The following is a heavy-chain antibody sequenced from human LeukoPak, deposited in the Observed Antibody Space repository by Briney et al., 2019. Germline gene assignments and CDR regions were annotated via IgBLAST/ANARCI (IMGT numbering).Heavy chain of an antibody. Sequence: KSGGSLRISRAASGFSFSEYYMTWIRQAPGKGLEWVSNLSSSGRYTNHADSVRGRFTISRDNAKKSLYLQMNSLRAEDTAVYYCARHSEGPVNDAFDIWGRGTKVTVSS. J-gene: IGHJ3*02. D-gene: IGHD2-2*01. CDR2: LSSSGRYT. CDR3: ARHSEGPVNDAFDI. CDR1: GFSFSEYY. V-gene: IGHV3-11*03.